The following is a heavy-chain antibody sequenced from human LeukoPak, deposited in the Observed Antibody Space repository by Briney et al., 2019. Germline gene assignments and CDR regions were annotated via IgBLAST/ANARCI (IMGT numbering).Heavy chain of an antibody. J-gene: IGHJ4*02. CDR1: GFTFSSYW. CDR2: IKQDGSQR. Sequence: PGGSLRLSCVASGFTFSSYWMSWVRQAPGMGLEWVANIKQDGSQRYYADSLKGRFTVSRDNAENSLYLQMNSLGAEDTAVYYCASSSSSWADFDYWGQGTLVTVSS. CDR3: ASSSSSWADFDY. V-gene: IGHV3-7*01. D-gene: IGHD6-6*01.